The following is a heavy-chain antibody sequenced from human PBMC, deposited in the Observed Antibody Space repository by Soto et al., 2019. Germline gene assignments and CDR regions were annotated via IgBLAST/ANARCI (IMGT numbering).Heavy chain of an antibody. CDR3: AKGPGYCISPSCYGNGGGFDP. J-gene: IGHJ5*02. CDR1: GFTFDEYA. D-gene: IGHD2-2*01. Sequence: PGGSLRLSCAASGFTFDEYAMHWVRQVPGKGLEWVSGISWNSASIAYVDSVKGRFTISRDNAKDSLYLQMNSLRDDDTALYYCAKGPGYCISPSCYGNGGGFDPWGQGTLVTVSS. CDR2: ISWNSASI. V-gene: IGHV3-9*01.